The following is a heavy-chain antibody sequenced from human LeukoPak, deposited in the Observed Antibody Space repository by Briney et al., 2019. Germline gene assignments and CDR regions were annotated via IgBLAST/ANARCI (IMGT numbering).Heavy chain of an antibody. CDR2: IIPIFGTA. D-gene: IGHD3-22*01. V-gene: IGHV1-69*13. CDR1: GGAFSSYA. J-gene: IGHJ3*02. Sequence: ASVDVSCKASGGAFSSYAISWVRQAPGQGLEWIGGIIPIFGTANYAQKFQGRVTITADESTSTAYMELSSLRSEDTAVYYCARERSITMIVVAYAFDIWGQGTMVTVSS. CDR3: ARERSITMIVVAYAFDI.